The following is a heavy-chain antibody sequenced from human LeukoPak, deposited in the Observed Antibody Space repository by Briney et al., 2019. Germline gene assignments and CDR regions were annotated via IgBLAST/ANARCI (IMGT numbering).Heavy chain of an antibody. Sequence: GGSLRLSCAASGFTFNTYAIYWVRQAPGKGLEWVSGICGSGGCTYYADSVKGRFTISRDNSKNAVYLQMNSLTADDTAIYYCAKTTVGYSSGRYPGWPADCWGQGTLVTVSS. V-gene: IGHV3-23*01. CDR3: AKTTVGYSSGRYPGWPADC. CDR2: ICGSGGCT. J-gene: IGHJ4*02. D-gene: IGHD6-19*01. CDR1: GFTFNTYA.